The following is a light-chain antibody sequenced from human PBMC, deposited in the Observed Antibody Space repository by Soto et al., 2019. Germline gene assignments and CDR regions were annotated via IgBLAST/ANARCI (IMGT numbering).Light chain of an antibody. V-gene: IGLV1-40*01. Sequence: QSVLTQPPSVSGAPGQRVTISCAGSTYNIGAGYDVNWYQQLPGTAPKLLIYDDTNRPSGVPDRFSGSKSATSASLAITGLGVAAEDEYYCQCSDRGLSGSVVFGGGTQLTVL. J-gene: IGLJ2*01. CDR3: QCSDRGLSGSVV. CDR2: DDT. CDR1: TYNIGAGYD.